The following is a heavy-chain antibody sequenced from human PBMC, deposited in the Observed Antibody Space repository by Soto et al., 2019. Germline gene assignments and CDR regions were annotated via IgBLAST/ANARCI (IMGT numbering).Heavy chain of an antibody. CDR1: GYSISSGYY. CDR2: IYHSGST. J-gene: IGHJ5*02. V-gene: IGHV4-38-2*01. Sequence: LSLTCAVSGYSISSGYYWGWIRQPPGKGLEWIGSIYHSGSTYYNPSLKSRVTISVDTSKNQFSLKLSSVTAADTAVYYCATSLRPDLNWFDPWGQGTLVTVSS. D-gene: IGHD3-16*01. CDR3: ATSLRPDLNWFDP.